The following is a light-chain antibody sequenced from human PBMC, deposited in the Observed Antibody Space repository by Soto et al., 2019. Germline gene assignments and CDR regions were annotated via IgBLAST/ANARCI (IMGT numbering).Light chain of an antibody. Sequence: QSVLTQPRSVSGSPGQTDTISCTGTSRDVGGYDFVSWYQQHPGKATKLMISYVSKRTSGVPYRFSGSRSGNTSSLTISGLQAEDEADYYCCSYAGDLALFGGGTKVTVL. CDR3: CSYAGDLAL. J-gene: IGLJ2*01. V-gene: IGLV2-11*01. CDR2: YVS. CDR1: SRDVGGYDF.